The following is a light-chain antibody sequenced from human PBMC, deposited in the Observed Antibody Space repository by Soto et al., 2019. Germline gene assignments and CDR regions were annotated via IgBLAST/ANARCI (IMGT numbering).Light chain of an antibody. Sequence: DIKMTQSPSSLSASVGDRVTITCRASQSISSFLNWYQQKPGKAPKLLIYKGSTLEGGVPSRFSGSVSGTEFTLIISSLQPDDFATYYCQQYNIDSARTFGQGTKVDNK. CDR2: KGS. J-gene: IGKJ1*01. CDR3: QQYNIDSART. CDR1: QSISSF. V-gene: IGKV1-5*03.